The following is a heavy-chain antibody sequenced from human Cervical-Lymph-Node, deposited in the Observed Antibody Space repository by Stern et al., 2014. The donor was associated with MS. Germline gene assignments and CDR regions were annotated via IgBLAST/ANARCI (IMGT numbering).Heavy chain of an antibody. CDR3: ARRLGYCSGGSCRHYYYGMDV. Sequence: VQLVESGGGVVQPGRSLRLSCAASGFTFSSYGMHWVRQAPGKGLEWVAVISYDGSNKYYADSVKGRLTISRDNSKNTLYLQMNSLRAEDTAVYYCARRLGYCSGGSCRHYYYGMDVWGQGTTVTVSS. CDR2: ISYDGSNK. CDR1: GFTFSSYG. J-gene: IGHJ6*02. V-gene: IGHV3-30*03. D-gene: IGHD2-15*01.